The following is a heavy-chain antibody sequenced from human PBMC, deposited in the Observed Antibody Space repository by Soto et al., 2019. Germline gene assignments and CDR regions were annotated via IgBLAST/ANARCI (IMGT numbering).Heavy chain of an antibody. CDR1: CGSITHYH. CDR2: VFSSVSS. CDR3: AKYRRSDPDGYSLDF. D-gene: IGHD2-2*03. Sequence: EILCLTCTIPCGSITHYHWTWIPQPPRKGLAWIRYVFSSVSSKYNPSLESRLTISAATSKNQFSLRVTFITATNTAVYYCAKYRRSDPDGYSLDFWGQGILVTVSS. V-gene: IGHV4-59*01. J-gene: IGHJ4*02.